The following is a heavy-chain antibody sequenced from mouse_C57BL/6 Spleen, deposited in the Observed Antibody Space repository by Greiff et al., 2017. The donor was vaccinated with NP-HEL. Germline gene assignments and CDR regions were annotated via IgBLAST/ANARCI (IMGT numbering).Heavy chain of an antibody. CDR1: GFTFSSYA. V-gene: IGHV5-9-1*02. D-gene: IGHD2-3*01. CDR3: TRVKDGYYDAMDY. Sequence: DVQLVESGEGLVKPGGSLKLSCAASGFTFSSYAMSWVRQTPEKRLEWVAYISSGGDNIYYADTVKGRFTIARDNARNTLYLQMSSLNSEDTAMYYCTRVKDGYYDAMDYWGQGTSVTVSS. CDR2: ISSGGDNI. J-gene: IGHJ4*01.